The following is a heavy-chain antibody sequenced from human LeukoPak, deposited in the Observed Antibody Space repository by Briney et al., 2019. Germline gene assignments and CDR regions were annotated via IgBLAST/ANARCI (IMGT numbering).Heavy chain of an antibody. CDR2: IYTSGST. D-gene: IGHD2-2*01. Sequence: SETLSLTCTVSGGSISSYYWSWIRQPPGKGLEWIGYIYTSGSTNYNPSLKSRVTISVDTSKNQFSLKLSSVTAPDTAVYYCARSKGYCSSTSCYGPYYYYMDVWGKGTTVTVSS. J-gene: IGHJ6*03. CDR3: ARSKGYCSSTSCYGPYYYYMDV. V-gene: IGHV4-4*09. CDR1: GGSISSYY.